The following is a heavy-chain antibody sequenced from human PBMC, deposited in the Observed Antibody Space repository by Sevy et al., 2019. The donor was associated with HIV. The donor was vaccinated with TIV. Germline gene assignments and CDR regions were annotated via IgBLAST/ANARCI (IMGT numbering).Heavy chain of an antibody. V-gene: IGHV4-31*03. CDR1: GGSISSGGYY. Sequence: SETLSLTCTVSGGSISSGGYYWSWIRQHPGKGLEWIGYIYYSGSTYYNPSLKSRVTISVDTSKNQFSLKLSSVTAADSAEYYCARERIVADEGTQIDYWGQGTLVTVSS. J-gene: IGHJ4*02. CDR3: ARERIVADEGTQIDY. CDR2: IYYSGST. D-gene: IGHD3-22*01.